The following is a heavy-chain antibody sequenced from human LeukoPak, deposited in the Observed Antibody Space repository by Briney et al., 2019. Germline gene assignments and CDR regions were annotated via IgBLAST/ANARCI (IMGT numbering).Heavy chain of an antibody. Sequence: PGGSLRLSCAASGFSFNLYAMNWVRQAPGKGLEWDSAISGSGDNTYYADSVKGHFTISRDNSKNILYLQMNSLRAEDTAVYYCHIYCGGDCYSGGWFDPWGQGTLVTVSS. CDR1: GFSFNLYA. CDR2: ISGSGDNT. V-gene: IGHV3-23*01. CDR3: HIYCGGDCYSGGWFDP. J-gene: IGHJ5*02. D-gene: IGHD2-21*01.